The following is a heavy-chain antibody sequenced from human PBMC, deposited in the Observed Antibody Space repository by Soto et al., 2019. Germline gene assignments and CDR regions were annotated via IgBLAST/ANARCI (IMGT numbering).Heavy chain of an antibody. CDR2: ISSSSSTI. D-gene: IGHD6-19*01. CDR1: GFTFSSYS. CDR3: AREVAVAGSDY. J-gene: IGHJ4*02. Sequence: EVQLVESGGGLVQPGGSLRLSCAASGFTFSSYSMNWVRQAPGKGLEWVSYISSSSSTIYYADSVKGRFTISRDNAKNSLYLQMNSLRDDDTAVYYCAREVAVAGSDYWGQGTLVTVSS. V-gene: IGHV3-48*02.